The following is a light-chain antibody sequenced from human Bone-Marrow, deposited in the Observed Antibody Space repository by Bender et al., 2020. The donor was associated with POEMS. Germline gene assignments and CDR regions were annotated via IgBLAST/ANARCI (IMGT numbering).Light chain of an antibody. CDR3: QAWVSGSVI. Sequence: SYELTQPPSVSVSPGQSATITCSGDNLGDKYASWYQQMPGQSPVLVIYRDNQRPSGIPERFYDSNSGNTATLTISGTQATDEGDYYCQAWVSGSVIFGGGTKLTVL. J-gene: IGLJ2*01. CDR1: NLGDKY. V-gene: IGLV3-1*01. CDR2: RDN.